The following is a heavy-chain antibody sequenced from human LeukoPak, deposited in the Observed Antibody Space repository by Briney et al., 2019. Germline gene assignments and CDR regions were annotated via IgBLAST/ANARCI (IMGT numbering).Heavy chain of an antibody. CDR2: IYTSGST. D-gene: IGHD3-10*01. CDR1: GGSISSYY. Sequence: SETLSLTCTVSGGSISSYYWSWIRQPAGKGLEWIGRIYTSGSTNYNPSLKSRVTMSVDTSKNQFSLKLSSVTAADTAVYYCARGRDNYYGSGRYYYYYYMDVWGKGTTVTISS. J-gene: IGHJ6*03. CDR3: ARGRDNYYGSGRYYYYYYMDV. V-gene: IGHV4-4*07.